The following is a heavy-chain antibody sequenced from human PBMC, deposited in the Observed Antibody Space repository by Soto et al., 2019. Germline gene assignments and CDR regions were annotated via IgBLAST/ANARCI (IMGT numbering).Heavy chain of an antibody. J-gene: IGHJ6*02. CDR2: ISPYNDYT. V-gene: IGHV1-18*01. D-gene: IGHD3-16*01. CDR3: ARGGYYDNTWGKLRHYGLDV. CDR1: GYTFIRYG. Sequence: QVQLVQSAAEVKKPGASVKVSCKASGYTFIRYGITWVRQAPGQGLEWMGWISPYNDYTIYAQKLQGRVTMTTDTTTRTTDIELTSLKSDDTAVYYCARGGYYDNTWGKLRHYGLDVWGQGTSVTVSS.